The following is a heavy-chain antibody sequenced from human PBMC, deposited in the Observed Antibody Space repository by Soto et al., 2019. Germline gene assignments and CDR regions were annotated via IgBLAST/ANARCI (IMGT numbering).Heavy chain of an antibody. D-gene: IGHD3-10*01. V-gene: IGHV4-34*01. J-gene: IGHJ4*02. CDR3: ARGRRTTMVRALFDY. CDR1: GGSFSGYY. Sequence: QVQLQQWGAGLLKPSETLSLTCAVYGGSFSGYYWSWIRQPPGKGLEWIGEINHSGSTNYNPSLKIRVTISVDTSKNQFSLKLSSVTAADTAVYYCARGRRTTMVRALFDYWGQGTLVTVSS. CDR2: INHSGST.